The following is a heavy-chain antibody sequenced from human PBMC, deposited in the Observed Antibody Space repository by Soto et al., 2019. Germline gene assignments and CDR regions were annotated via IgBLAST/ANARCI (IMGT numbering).Heavy chain of an antibody. CDR1: GFTFSSSA. CDR3: AKCSVGTVRTSGWCNWFDP. D-gene: IGHD6-19*01. J-gene: IGHJ5*02. V-gene: IGHV3-23*01. CDR2: IRVGGGDT. Sequence: EVRLLESGGGLAQPGGSRRLSCAASGFTFSSSAMNWVRQAPGKGLEWVSSIRVGGGDTFYADSVRGRFTVSRDISRNTLYLQMHSLRAEDTAIYSCAKCSVGTVRTSGWCNWFDPWGQGTLVTVSS.